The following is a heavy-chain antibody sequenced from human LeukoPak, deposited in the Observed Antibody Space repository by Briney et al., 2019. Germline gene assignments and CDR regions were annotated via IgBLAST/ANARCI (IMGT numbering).Heavy chain of an antibody. J-gene: IGHJ4*02. CDR1: GFIFSSYW. CDR2: INSDRSIT. V-gene: IGHV3-74*01. CDR3: ARAQHPDY. D-gene: IGHD2-2*01. Sequence: GGSLRLSRAASGFIFSSYWMHWVRQAPGKGLVWVSGINSDRSITRYADSVKGRFTISRDNAKNTLYLQMNSLRAEDTAVYYCARAQHPDYWGQGTLVTVSS.